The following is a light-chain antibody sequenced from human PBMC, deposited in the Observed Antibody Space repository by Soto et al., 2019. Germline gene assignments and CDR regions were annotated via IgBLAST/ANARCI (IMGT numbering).Light chain of an antibody. J-gene: IGLJ2*01. CDR3: SSYAGSKNFIL. CDR1: TSDVGGYNY. V-gene: IGLV2-8*01. Sequence: QSAMTQPPSASGSPGQSVTFSCTGTTSDVGGYNYVSWYQLHPGKVPKLIISEVNKRPSGVPDRFSGSKSGSTASLTVSGLQAEDEADYFCSSYAGSKNFILFGGGTKVTVL. CDR2: EVN.